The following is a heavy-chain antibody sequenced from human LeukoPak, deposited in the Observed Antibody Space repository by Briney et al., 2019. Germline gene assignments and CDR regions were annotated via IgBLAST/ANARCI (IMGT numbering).Heavy chain of an antibody. Sequence: ASVKVSCKASGYTFTSYGISWVRQATGQGLEWMGWMNPNSGNTGYAQKFQGRVTMTRNTSISTAYMELSSLRSEDTAVYYCARGGGDYPYNWFDPWGQGTLVTVSS. CDR1: GYTFTSYG. CDR2: MNPNSGNT. CDR3: ARGGGDYPYNWFDP. D-gene: IGHD3-16*01. J-gene: IGHJ5*02. V-gene: IGHV1-8*01.